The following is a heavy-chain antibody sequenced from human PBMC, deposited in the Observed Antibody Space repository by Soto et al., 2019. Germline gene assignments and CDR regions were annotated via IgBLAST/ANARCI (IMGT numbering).Heavy chain of an antibody. V-gene: IGHV3-15*01. D-gene: IGHD6-19*01. J-gene: IGHJ4*02. CDR2: IKRKSDGGTT. Sequence: EVQLVESGGGLVKPGGSLRLSCAGSGFTFSNAWMSWVRQAPGKGLEWVGRIKRKSDGGTTDYAAPVNGRFTISRDDSKNTVYLQMNSLKTEDTAVYYCPTSGSGWDYFDYWGQGILVTVSS. CDR3: PTSGSGWDYFDY. CDR1: GFTFSNAW.